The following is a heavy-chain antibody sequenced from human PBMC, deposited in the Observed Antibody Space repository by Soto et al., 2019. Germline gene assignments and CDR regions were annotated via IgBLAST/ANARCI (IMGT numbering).Heavy chain of an antibody. CDR3: AREGERSWFDP. CDR1: GYTFTSYA. V-gene: IGHV1-3*01. D-gene: IGHD3-16*01. CDR2: INAGNGNT. Sequence: QVQLVQSGAEVKKPGASVKVSCKASGYTFTSYAMHWVRQAPGQRLEWMGWINAGNGNTKYSQKFQGSVTITSDTGAGTAYMERSSLRFEDTAVYYCAREGERSWFDPWGQGTPVTVSS. J-gene: IGHJ5*02.